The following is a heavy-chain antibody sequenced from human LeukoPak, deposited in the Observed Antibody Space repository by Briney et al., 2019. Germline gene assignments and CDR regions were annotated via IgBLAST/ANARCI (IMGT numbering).Heavy chain of an antibody. J-gene: IGHJ4*02. D-gene: IGHD3-22*01. Sequence: GASVTVSCKASGYTFTGYYMHWVRQAPGQGLEWMGWINPNSGGTYYAQKFQGRVTMTRDTSISTAYMELSRLRSDDTAVYYCTKNYYDSGDYLYFDYWGQGTLVTGSS. CDR3: TKNYYDSGDYLYFDY. CDR2: INPNSGGT. CDR1: GYTFTGYY. V-gene: IGHV1-2*02.